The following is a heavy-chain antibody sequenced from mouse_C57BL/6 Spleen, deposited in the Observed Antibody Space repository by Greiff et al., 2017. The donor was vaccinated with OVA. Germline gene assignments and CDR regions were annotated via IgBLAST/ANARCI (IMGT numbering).Heavy chain of an antibody. CDR1: GFNIKNTY. CDR2: IDPANGNT. D-gene: IGHD1-1*01. J-gene: IGHJ4*01. CDR3: AREAFTTVVPYYYAMDY. V-gene: IGHV14-3*01. Sequence: VQLQQSVAELVRPGASVKLSCTASGFNIKNTYMHWVKQRPEQGLEWIGRIDPANGNTKYAPKFQGKATITADTSSNTAYLQLSSLTSEDTAIYYCAREAFTTVVPYYYAMDYWGQGTSVTVSS.